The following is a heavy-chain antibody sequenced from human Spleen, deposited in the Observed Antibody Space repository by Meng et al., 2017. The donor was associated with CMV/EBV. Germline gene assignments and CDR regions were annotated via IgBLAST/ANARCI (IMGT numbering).Heavy chain of an antibody. CDR1: GFSLSTSGVG. CDR2: IYWNDDK. D-gene: IGHD5-12*01. Sequence: SGPTLVKPTQTLTLTCTFSGFSLSTSGVGVGWIRQPPGKALEWLALIYWNDDKRYSPSLKSRLTITKDTSKNQVVLTMTNMDPVDTATYYCAHCLKDIVATGGFDYWGQGTLVTVSS. V-gene: IGHV2-5*01. CDR3: AHCLKDIVATGGFDY. J-gene: IGHJ4*02.